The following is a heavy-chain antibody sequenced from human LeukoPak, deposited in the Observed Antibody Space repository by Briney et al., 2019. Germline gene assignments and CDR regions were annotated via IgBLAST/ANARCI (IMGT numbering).Heavy chain of an antibody. CDR3: VKGGATRGRFEN. CDR2: MKEDGSEI. Sequence: GGSLRLSCVAPGFRFNVQTMSWIRQAPGKGLDWVASMKEDGSEIRYVDSVKGRFTISRDNSKNSLYLQMNSLRADDTGVYRCVKGGATRGRFENWGQGTLVTVSS. CDR1: GFRFNVQT. J-gene: IGHJ4*02. V-gene: IGHV3-7*01. D-gene: IGHD1-26*01.